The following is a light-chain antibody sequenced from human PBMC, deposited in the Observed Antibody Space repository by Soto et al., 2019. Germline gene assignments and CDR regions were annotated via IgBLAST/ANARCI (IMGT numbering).Light chain of an antibody. CDR2: GAS. J-gene: IGKJ1*01. Sequence: EILMTQSPATLSVSPGERATLSCRASQSVSSNLAWYQQKPGQAPRLLFYGASTRATGIPARFSGSGSGTEFTLTISSLQSEDFAVYYCQKYNNWPRTFGQGTKVEIK. V-gene: IGKV3-15*01. CDR3: QKYNNWPRT. CDR1: QSVSSN.